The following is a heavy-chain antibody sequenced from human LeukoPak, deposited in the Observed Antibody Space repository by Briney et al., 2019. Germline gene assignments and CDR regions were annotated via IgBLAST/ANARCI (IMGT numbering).Heavy chain of an antibody. Sequence: GGSLRHSCAASGITFSGSAMHWVRQASGKGLEWVGRIRSKANSYATAYAASVKGRFTISRDDSKNTAYLQMNSLKTEDTAVYYCAKAEVATIPWYFDYWGQGTLVTVSS. CDR1: GITFSGSA. CDR2: IRSKANSYAT. J-gene: IGHJ4*02. CDR3: AKAEVATIPWYFDY. V-gene: IGHV3-73*01. D-gene: IGHD5-12*01.